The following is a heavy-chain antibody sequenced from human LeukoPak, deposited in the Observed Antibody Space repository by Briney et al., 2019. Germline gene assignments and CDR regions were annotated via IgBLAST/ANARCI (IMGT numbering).Heavy chain of an antibody. CDR2: IYYSGST. D-gene: IGHD1-14*01. CDR3: ARGQSWARKAFDY. J-gene: IGHJ4*02. Sequence: SETLSLTCTVSGGSISSSSYYWGWIRQPPGKGLEWIGSIYYSGSTYYNSSLKSRVTISVDTSKNQFSLKLSSVTAADTAVYYCARGQSWARKAFDYWGQGTLVTVSS. CDR1: GGSISSSSYY. V-gene: IGHV4-39*01.